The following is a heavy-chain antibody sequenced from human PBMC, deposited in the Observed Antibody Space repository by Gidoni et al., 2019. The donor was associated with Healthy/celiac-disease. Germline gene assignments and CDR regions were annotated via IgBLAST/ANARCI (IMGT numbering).Heavy chain of an antibody. J-gene: IGHJ4*02. V-gene: IGHV3-9*01. D-gene: IGHD6-19*01. CDR2: ISGNSGSI. CDR1: GFTFDDYA. CDR3: AKNPLAVAGYFDY. Sequence: EVQLVESGGGLVQPGRSLRLSCAASGFTFDDYAMPWVRQAPGKGLGWVSGISGNSGSIGYADSVKGRFTISRDKAKNSLYLQMNSLRAEDTALYYCAKNPLAVAGYFDYWGQGTLVTVSS.